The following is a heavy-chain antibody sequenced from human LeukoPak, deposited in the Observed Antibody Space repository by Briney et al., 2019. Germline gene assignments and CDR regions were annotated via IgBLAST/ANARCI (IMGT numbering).Heavy chain of an antibody. D-gene: IGHD6-19*01. V-gene: IGHV3-23*01. Sequence: GGSLRLSCAASGFTFSSYAMSWVRQAPGKGLEWVSAICGSGGSTYHADSVKGRFTISRDNSKNTLYLQMNSLRAEDTAVYYCAKDLKVGYSSYGMDVWGQGTTVTVSS. CDR2: ICGSGGST. CDR3: AKDLKVGYSSYGMDV. CDR1: GFTFSSYA. J-gene: IGHJ6*02.